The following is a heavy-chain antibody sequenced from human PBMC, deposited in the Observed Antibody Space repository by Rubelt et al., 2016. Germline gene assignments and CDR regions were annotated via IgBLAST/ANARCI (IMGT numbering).Heavy chain of an antibody. Sequence: GESLRLSCAASGFPFSTYAMSWVRQAPGKGLEWVSGISGSGGDTFYADSVKGRFTISRDNSKNTLYLQMNSLRAEDTAVYYCTKAGGPDYCGGGSCYSGNASHLWGQGTRVTFSS. V-gene: IGHV3-23*01. CDR2: ISGSGGDT. D-gene: IGHD2-15*01. J-gene: IGHJ3*01. CDR1: GFPFSTYA. CDR3: TKAGGPDYCGGGSCYSGNASHL.